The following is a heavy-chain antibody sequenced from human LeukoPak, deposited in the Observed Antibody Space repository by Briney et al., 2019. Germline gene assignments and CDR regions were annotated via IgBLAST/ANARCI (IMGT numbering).Heavy chain of an antibody. Sequence: GASRQISGKGSGSIFTNYWIGWGRQLPGKGVEWMGIIYPGDSDTRYSPSFQGQVTISADKSISTAYLQWSSLKASDTAMYYCARREGGWYLDYWGQGTLVTVSS. CDR2: IYPGDSDT. V-gene: IGHV5-51*01. J-gene: IGHJ4*02. CDR1: GSIFTNYW. D-gene: IGHD6-19*01. CDR3: ARREGGWYLDY.